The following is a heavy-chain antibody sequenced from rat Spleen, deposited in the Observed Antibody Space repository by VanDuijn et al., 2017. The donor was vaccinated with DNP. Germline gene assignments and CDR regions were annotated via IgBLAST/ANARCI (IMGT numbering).Heavy chain of an antibody. CDR1: GFTFSGYW. Sequence: EVQLVETGGGLVQPGRSLKLSCVASGFTFSGYWMYWIRQVPGKGLEWVASINTDGDITYYPDSVKGRFTVSRDNAENTVCLQMISLRSEDTATYYCAKDRTGGFAMDAWGQGTSVTVSS. D-gene: IGHD4-1*01. CDR2: INTDGDIT. V-gene: IGHV5-58*01. J-gene: IGHJ4*01. CDR3: AKDRTGGFAMDA.